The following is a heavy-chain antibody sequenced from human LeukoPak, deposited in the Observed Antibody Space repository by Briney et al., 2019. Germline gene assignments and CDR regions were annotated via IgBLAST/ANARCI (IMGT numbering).Heavy chain of an antibody. J-gene: IGHJ3*02. CDR2: ISGSGRRT. Sequence: GGSLRLSCAASGFTFSSYRMNWVRQAPGEGLEWVSGISGSGRRTYYADSVKGRFTISRDNSKNTLYLQMNSLRAEDTAIYYCAKDLRYCGGDCYSADAFDIWGQGTMVTVSS. CDR1: GFTFSSYR. V-gene: IGHV3-23*01. D-gene: IGHD2-21*01. CDR3: AKDLRYCGGDCYSADAFDI.